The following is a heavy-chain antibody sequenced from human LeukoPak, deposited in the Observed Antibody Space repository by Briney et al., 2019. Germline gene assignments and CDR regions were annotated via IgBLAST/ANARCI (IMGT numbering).Heavy chain of an antibody. CDR1: GGSISSSSYC. Sequence: PSETLSLTCTVSGGSISSSSYCWGWIRQPPGKGLEWIGSIYYSGSTYYNPSIKSRVTISVDTSKNQFSLKLSSVTAADTAVYYCARIDYGWFDPWGQGTLVTVSS. D-gene: IGHD4-17*01. J-gene: IGHJ5*02. CDR3: ARIDYGWFDP. CDR2: IYYSGST. V-gene: IGHV4-39*01.